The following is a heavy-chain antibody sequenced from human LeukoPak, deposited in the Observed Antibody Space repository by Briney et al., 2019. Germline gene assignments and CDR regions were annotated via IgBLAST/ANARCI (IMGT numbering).Heavy chain of an antibody. D-gene: IGHD6-13*01. CDR2: INPKSGGT. CDR1: GYTFSGYY. CDR3: ARGITAAGYNWFDS. J-gene: IGHJ5*01. Sequence: ASVKVSCKASGYTFSGYYMHWLRQAPGQGLEWMGWINPKSGGTNYAQKFQGRVTMTRDTSISTAYMELSRLTSDDTAVYYCARGITAAGYNWFDSWGQGILVTVSS. V-gene: IGHV1-2*02.